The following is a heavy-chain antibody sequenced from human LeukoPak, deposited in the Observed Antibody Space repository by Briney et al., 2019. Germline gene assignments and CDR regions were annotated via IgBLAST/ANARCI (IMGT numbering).Heavy chain of an antibody. Sequence: GGSLRLSCAASGFTFSSYAMSWVRQAPGKGLEWVSVIYSGGSTYYADSVKGRFTISRDNSKNTLYLQMNSLRAEDTAVYYCARVARYYGMDVWGQGTTVTVSS. J-gene: IGHJ6*02. CDR1: GFTFSSYA. CDR2: IYSGGST. CDR3: ARVARYYGMDV. V-gene: IGHV3-66*01. D-gene: IGHD2-15*01.